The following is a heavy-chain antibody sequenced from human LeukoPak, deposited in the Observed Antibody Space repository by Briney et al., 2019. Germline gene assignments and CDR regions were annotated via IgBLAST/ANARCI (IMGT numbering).Heavy chain of an antibody. Sequence: SETLSLTCTVSGGSIIDSSYYWGWIRQPPGKGLEWIVNIYYFGTTLHNPSLKSRVTMSVATSKNQFSLKLSSVTAADTAVYYCARDSHAWYGQYYFDFWGQGALVTVSS. CDR2: IYYFGTT. J-gene: IGHJ4*02. CDR1: GGSIIDSSYY. D-gene: IGHD6-13*01. CDR3: ARDSHAWYGQYYFDF. V-gene: IGHV4-39*07.